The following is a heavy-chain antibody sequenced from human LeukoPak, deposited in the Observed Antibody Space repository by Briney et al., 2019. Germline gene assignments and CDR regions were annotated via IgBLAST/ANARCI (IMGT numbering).Heavy chain of an antibody. CDR1: GGSISSGSYY. CDR2: IYYSGST. V-gene: IGHV4-61*01. D-gene: IGHD2-15*01. CDR3: TRGWSAGGAFDI. Sequence: SETLSLTCTVSGGSISSGSYYWSWIRQPPGKGLEWIGYIYYSGSTNYNPSLKSRVTISVDTSKNQISLKLSSVTAADTAVYYCTRGWSAGGAFDIWGQGTVVTVSS. J-gene: IGHJ3*02.